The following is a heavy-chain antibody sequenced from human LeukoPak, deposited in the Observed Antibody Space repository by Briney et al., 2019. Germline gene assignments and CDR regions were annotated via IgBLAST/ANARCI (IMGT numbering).Heavy chain of an antibody. V-gene: IGHV1-46*01. J-gene: IGHJ4*02. D-gene: IGHD6-13*01. CDR1: GYTFTSYY. CDR3: ARTDSNSSYYFHY. Sequence: ASVKVSCKASGYTFTSYYIHWVRQAPGQGLEWMGIINPSGVSSSNAQKFQGRVTMTRDTSTSTVNMELSSLRSEDTAVYYCARTDSNSSYYFHYWGQGTLVTVSS. CDR2: INPSGVSS.